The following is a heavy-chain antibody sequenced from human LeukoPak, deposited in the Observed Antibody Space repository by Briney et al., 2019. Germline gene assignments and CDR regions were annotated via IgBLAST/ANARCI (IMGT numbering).Heavy chain of an antibody. J-gene: IGHJ4*02. D-gene: IGHD3-10*01. CDR2: INHSGST. Sequence: SETLSLTCAVYGGSFSGYYWSWIRQPPGKGLEWIGEINHSGSTNYNPPLKSRVTISVDTSNNQFSLKLSSVTAADTAVYYCARGRSSYGSGRNFDYWGQGTLVTVSS. CDR3: ARGRSSYGSGRNFDY. CDR1: GGSFSGYY. V-gene: IGHV4-34*01.